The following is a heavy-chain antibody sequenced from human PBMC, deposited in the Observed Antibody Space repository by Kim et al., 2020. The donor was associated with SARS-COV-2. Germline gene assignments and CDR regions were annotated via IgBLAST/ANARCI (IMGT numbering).Heavy chain of an antibody. J-gene: IGHJ5*02. D-gene: IGHD3-16*02. CDR3: SSERAIVAYTGFDP. CDR2: ISSSSSYT. CDR1: GFTFSDYY. Sequence: GGSLRLSCAASGFTFSDYYMSWIRQAPGKGLEWVSCISSSSSYTNYADSVKGRFTISRYNAKNSMYLQMKRLSAEDTAVSYCSSERAIVAYTGFDPLG. V-gene: IGHV3-11*05.